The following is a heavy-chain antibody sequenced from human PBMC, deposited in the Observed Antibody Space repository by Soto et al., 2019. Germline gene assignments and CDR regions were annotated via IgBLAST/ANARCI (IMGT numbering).Heavy chain of an antibody. V-gene: IGHV4-39*01. Sequence: QVLLQESGPGLVKPSETLSLTCTVAGGSISSSSYYWGWIRHPPGKGLEWIGSVYYRGNTYYNPSVKSRVTPSVDTSKNQFSLKLYYVTAADTALYYCARHKYTSSRYLLPDYWGQGTLVTVSS. J-gene: IGHJ4*02. CDR3: ARHKYTSSRYLLPDY. CDR1: GGSISSSSYY. CDR2: VYYRGNT. D-gene: IGHD6-13*01.